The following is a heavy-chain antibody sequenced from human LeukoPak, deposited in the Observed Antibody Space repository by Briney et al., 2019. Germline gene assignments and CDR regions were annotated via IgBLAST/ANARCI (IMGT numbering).Heavy chain of an antibody. CDR2: IYYSGST. D-gene: IGHD3-3*01. CDR3: ASHTYYDFWSGPSYYMDV. V-gene: IGHV4-59*01. J-gene: IGHJ6*03. Sequence: SETLSLTCTVSGGSISNYYWSWIRQPPGKGLEWIGYIYYSGSTNYNPSLKSRVTISVDTSKNQFSLKLSSVTAADTAVYYCASHTYYDFWSGPSYYMDVWGKGTTVTVSS. CDR1: GGSISNYY.